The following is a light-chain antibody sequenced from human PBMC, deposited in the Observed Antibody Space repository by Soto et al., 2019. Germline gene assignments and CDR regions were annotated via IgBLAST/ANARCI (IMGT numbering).Light chain of an antibody. Sequence: DIQMTQSPSSLSASVGDSVTITCRASQNIFTSLNWLQQKPGRAPKVLISSASTLLSGVPSRFSGSGSGTDFTLTIGSLQPDDYATYYCQQNYSPFVSFGGGTKVEIK. CDR2: SAS. J-gene: IGKJ4*01. CDR1: QNIFTS. CDR3: QQNYSPFVS. V-gene: IGKV1-39*01.